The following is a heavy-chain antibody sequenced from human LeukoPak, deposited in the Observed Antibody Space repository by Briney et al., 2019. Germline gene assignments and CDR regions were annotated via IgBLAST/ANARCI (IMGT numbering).Heavy chain of an antibody. V-gene: IGHV4-61*01. CDR3: ARFRGSGWYYFDS. D-gene: IGHD6-19*01. CDR1: GGSISSNTYH. CDR2: MYYTGAT. J-gene: IGHJ4*02. Sequence: SETLSLTCTVSGGSISSNTYHWSWIRQPPGKGLEWIGYMYYTGATSHNPSLKSRVTTSLDTSKNQFSLKLHSVTAADTAVYYCARFRGSGWYYFDSWGQGTLVTVSS.